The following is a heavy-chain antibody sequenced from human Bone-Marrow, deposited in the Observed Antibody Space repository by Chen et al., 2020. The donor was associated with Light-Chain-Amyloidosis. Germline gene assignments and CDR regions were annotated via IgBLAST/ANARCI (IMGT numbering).Heavy chain of an antibody. Sequence: EVQLVESGGGLVQPGGSLRLSCAAPGFTFSSHAMSWVRQAPGKGLEWISGISGGGESTYYADSVKGRFTISRDNSKNTLYLQMNSLRGEDTADYYCARKNSVTRGGYFEYWGQGALVTVSS. D-gene: IGHD1-26*01. CDR3: ARKNSVTRGGYFEY. CDR2: ISGGGEST. V-gene: IGHV3-23*04. CDR1: GFTFSSHA. J-gene: IGHJ4*02.